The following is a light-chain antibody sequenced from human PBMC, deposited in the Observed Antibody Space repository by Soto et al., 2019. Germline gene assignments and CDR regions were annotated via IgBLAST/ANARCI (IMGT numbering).Light chain of an antibody. J-gene: IGKJ1*01. Sequence: EFVLTQSPGTLSLSPGERATLSCRASQSVSSNYLAWYQQKPGQAPRLLIYGASTMATGIADRFSVSGSGTDFTLSISRLEPEDFAVYYCHQYGSSPQTFGQGTKVEIK. V-gene: IGKV3-20*01. CDR1: QSVSSNY. CDR2: GAS. CDR3: HQYGSSPQT.